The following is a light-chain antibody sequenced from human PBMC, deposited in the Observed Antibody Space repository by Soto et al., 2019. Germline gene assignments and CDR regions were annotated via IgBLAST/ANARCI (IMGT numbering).Light chain of an antibody. J-gene: IGKJ5*01. Sequence: DIQMTQSPSSLSASVGDRVTIACRASQSISSYLNWYQQKPGKAPKLLIYAASSLQSGVPSRFSGSGSGTDFTXTISSLQPEDFATYYCQQSYSAPHTFGQGTRLEI. V-gene: IGKV1-39*01. CDR1: QSISSY. CDR3: QQSYSAPHT. CDR2: AAS.